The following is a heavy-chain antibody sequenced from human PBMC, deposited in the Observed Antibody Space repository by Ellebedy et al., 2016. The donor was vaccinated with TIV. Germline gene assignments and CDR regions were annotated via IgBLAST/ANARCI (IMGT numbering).Heavy chain of an antibody. CDR2: VYYTGST. Sequence: SETLSLTCTVSSASIGGSTYYWGWVRQPPGRGLEWIGSVYYTGSTYYNPSLERRVTISIDTSRNQFSLRLTSVTAADTAVYYCARDPWTWGGGGHWGQGTLVIVSA. J-gene: IGHJ4*02. CDR3: ARDPWTWGGGGH. CDR1: SASIGGSTYY. V-gene: IGHV4-39*07. D-gene: IGHD3-16*01.